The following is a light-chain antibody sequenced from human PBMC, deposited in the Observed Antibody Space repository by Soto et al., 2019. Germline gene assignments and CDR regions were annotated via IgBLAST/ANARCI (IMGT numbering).Light chain of an antibody. Sequence: EIVLTQSPGTLSLSAGEGATLSCRANKSVYSNYLAWYQQKPGQAPRLLIFGASNKATGIPDRFTGSGFGTDFTLTISRLEPDDFAMYYCQQYGSSPLTFGGGTNVEIK. V-gene: IGKV3-20*01. CDR1: KSVYSNY. CDR3: QQYGSSPLT. J-gene: IGKJ4*01. CDR2: GAS.